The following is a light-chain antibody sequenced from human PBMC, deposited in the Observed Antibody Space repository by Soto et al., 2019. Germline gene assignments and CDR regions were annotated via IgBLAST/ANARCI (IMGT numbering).Light chain of an antibody. CDR1: QGIRTW. CDR2: KAS. J-gene: IGKJ1*01. V-gene: IGKV1-5*03. Sequence: DIQMTQCPSSVSASVGDRVAITCRASQGIRTWLAWYQQKPGRAPKVLIHKASSLESGVPSRFSGSGSATEFTLTISSLQPDDFATYYCQHYDNSPWTFGQGTKVDI. CDR3: QHYDNSPWT.